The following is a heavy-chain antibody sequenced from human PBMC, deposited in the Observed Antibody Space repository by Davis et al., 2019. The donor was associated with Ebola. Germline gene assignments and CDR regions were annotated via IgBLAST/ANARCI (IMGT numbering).Heavy chain of an antibody. D-gene: IGHD2/OR15-2a*01. CDR1: GFIFRNYV. CDR2: FGTSGDT. Sequence: GESLKTSCATSGFIFRNYVMSWVRQAPGKGLEWVSTFGTSGDTYYAASVKGRFAISRDNTWGTLYLQMNSLRVEDAAIYYCVKDSSNIWFDIWGQGTLVTVSS. J-gene: IGHJ3*02. V-gene: IGHV3-23*01. CDR3: VKDSSNIWFDI.